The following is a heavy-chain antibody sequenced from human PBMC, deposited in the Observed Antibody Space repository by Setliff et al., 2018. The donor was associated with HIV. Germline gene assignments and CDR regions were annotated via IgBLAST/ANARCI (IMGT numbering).Heavy chain of an antibody. J-gene: IGHJ4*02. CDR1: GYTFVHFD. CDR2: MTPLTAST. V-gene: IGHV1-8*02. CDR3: ARYRPRSYDDILTGFGRFDY. Sequence: ASVKVSCKTSGYTFVHFDIDWVRRAPGQGLEWIGWMTPLTASTGYSRKFQGRVTLTRDLSTGTAYMELNSLISNDTAVYYCARYRPRSYDDILTGFGRFDYWGQGSVVTVSS. D-gene: IGHD3-9*01.